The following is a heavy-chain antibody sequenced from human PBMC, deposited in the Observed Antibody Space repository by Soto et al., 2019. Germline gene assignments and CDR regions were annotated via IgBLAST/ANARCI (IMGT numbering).Heavy chain of an antibody. D-gene: IGHD3-9*01. V-gene: IGHV1-69*13. J-gene: IGHJ6*02. CDR1: GGTFSSYA. CDR2: IIPIFGTA. Sequence: VASVKVSCKASGGTFSSYAISWVRQAPGQGLEWMGGIIPIFGTANYAQKFQGRVTITADESTSTAYMELSSLRSEDTAVYYCARDELRYFDWSPHAPYYYGMDVWGQGTTVTVSS. CDR3: ARDELRYFDWSPHAPYYYGMDV.